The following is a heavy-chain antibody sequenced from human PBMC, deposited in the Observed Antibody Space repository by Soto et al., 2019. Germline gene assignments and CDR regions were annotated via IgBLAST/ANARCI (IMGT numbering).Heavy chain of an antibody. CDR2: IYYSGST. CDR1: GGSISSSGYY. J-gene: IGHJ4*02. D-gene: IGHD3-3*01. CDR3: ASRITIFGVVIWNYFDY. V-gene: IGHV4-39*01. Sequence: QSRTGTVCGGSISSSGYYWGWIRQPLGKGLEWIGSIYYSGSTYYNPSLNSRVTISVDTSKNQFSLKLSSVTAADTAVYYCASRITIFGVVIWNYFDYWGQGTLVTVSS.